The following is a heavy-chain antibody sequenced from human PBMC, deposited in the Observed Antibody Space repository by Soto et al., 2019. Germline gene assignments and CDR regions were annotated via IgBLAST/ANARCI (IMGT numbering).Heavy chain of an antibody. CDR1: GFTFSSYG. V-gene: IGHV3-30*18. J-gene: IGHJ4*02. Sequence: GGSLRLSCAASGFTFSSYGMHWVRQAPGKGLEWVAVISYDGSNKYYADSVKGRFTISRDNSKNTLYLQMNSLRAEDTAVYYCAKQKGHGGGYGGPLDYWGQGTLVTVSS. CDR2: ISYDGSNK. CDR3: AKQKGHGGGYGGPLDY. D-gene: IGHD4-17*01.